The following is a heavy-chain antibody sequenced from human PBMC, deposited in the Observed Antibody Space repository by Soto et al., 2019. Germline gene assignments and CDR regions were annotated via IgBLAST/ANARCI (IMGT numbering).Heavy chain of an antibody. CDR2: IYHTGTT. D-gene: IGHD1-26*01. CDR1: GDSIISIYH. V-gene: IGHV4-38-2*01. Sequence: KASETLSLTCAVSGDSIISIYHCAWIRQPPGRGLEWIASIYHTGTTYYTPSLRSRVTISVDRSNNQFSLKLSSVTAADTAVYYCVRDRMTKYGAGKLYYFDYWGQGTLVTVSS. CDR3: VRDRMTKYGAGKLYYFDY. J-gene: IGHJ4*02.